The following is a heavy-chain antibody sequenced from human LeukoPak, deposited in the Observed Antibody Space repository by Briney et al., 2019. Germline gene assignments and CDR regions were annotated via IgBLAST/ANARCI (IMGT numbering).Heavy chain of an antibody. J-gene: IGHJ4*02. D-gene: IGHD3-10*01. CDR2: ISSRSTYI. CDR1: GFTFSNYS. CDR3: ARVDPGSYLMFYYVDF. V-gene: IGHV3-21*01. Sequence: PGGSLRLSCAASGFTFSNYSMNWVRQAPGKGLEWVSSISSRSTYIYHADSVKGRFTISRDNAKNSLFLQMNSLRAEDTAVYYCARVDPGSYLMFYYVDFWGQGTLVTVSS.